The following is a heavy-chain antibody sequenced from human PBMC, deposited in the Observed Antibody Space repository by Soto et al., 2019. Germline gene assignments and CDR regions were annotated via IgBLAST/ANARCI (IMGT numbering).Heavy chain of an antibody. CDR3: ARPLEQHQLGFGMDV. CDR1: GFTFSTYG. Sequence: GGSLRLSCAASGFTFSTYGMHWVRQAPGKGLEWVAVIWYDGSKIYYADSVKGRFTISRDNSKSTLYLQMNSLRAEDTAVYYCARPLEQHQLGFGMDVWGQGSPVTVSS. V-gene: IGHV3-33*01. CDR2: IWYDGSKI. D-gene: IGHD6-13*01. J-gene: IGHJ6*01.